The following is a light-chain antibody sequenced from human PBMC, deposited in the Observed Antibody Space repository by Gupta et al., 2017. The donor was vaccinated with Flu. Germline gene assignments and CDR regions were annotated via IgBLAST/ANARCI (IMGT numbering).Light chain of an antibody. Sequence: DIQLTQSPSSLSASGGDSFTITCQASQRIDTSFNWYQQKPGNAPRLLIYAASTLQRGVPSSFCGSGSGTDFALIISSLQPEDFAAVFCQQNYLTPPCTFGHGTKVDI. J-gene: IGKJ3*01. CDR1: QRIDTS. CDR3: QQNYLTPPCT. CDR2: AAS. V-gene: IGKV1-39*01.